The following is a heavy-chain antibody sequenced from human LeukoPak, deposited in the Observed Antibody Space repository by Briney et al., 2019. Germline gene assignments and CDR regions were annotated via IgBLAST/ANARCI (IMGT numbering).Heavy chain of an antibody. CDR1: GGSISSTNW. Sequence: SGTLSLSCAVSGGSISSTNWWGWVRQTPGKGLEWIGEIYHSGTTNYTPSLKSRVTMSVDKSNNHFSLRLTSVTAADTAIYYCARMDNSGDAFDIWGQGTMVTVSS. CDR2: IYHSGTT. J-gene: IGHJ3*02. D-gene: IGHD2-2*03. V-gene: IGHV4-4*02. CDR3: ARMDNSGDAFDI.